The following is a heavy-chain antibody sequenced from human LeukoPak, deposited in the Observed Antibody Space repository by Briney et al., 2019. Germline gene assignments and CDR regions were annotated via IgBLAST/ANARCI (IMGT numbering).Heavy chain of an antibody. CDR3: AGQPLYYDEYT. Sequence: PETLSLTCTVSAGSISSYYWSWIRQPPGKRLEWIGYIYYSGHTKYNPSLKSRVTISLNTSKNHFSLRLSSVTAADTAVYYCAGQPLYYDEYTWGQGTLVRVSS. V-gene: IGHV4-59*08. D-gene: IGHD4-17*01. CDR1: AGSISSYY. CDR2: IYYSGHT. J-gene: IGHJ5*02.